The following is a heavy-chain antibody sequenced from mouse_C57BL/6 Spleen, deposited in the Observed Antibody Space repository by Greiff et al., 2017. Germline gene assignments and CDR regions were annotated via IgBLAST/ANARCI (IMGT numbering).Heavy chain of an antibody. J-gene: IGHJ1*03. Sequence: QVQLKQSGAELVKPGASVKISCKASGYAFSSYWMNWVKQRPGTGLEWIGQIYPGDGDTNSNGKFKGKATLTADKSSSTAYMQLSSLTSEDSAVYFCARGDYAQRYFDVWGTGTTVTVSS. CDR3: ARGDYAQRYFDV. D-gene: IGHD2-4*01. CDR1: GYAFSSYW. V-gene: IGHV1-80*01. CDR2: IYPGDGDT.